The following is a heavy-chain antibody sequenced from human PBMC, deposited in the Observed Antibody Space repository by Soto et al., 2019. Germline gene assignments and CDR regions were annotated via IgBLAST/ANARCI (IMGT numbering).Heavy chain of an antibody. D-gene: IGHD5-12*01. V-gene: IGHV4-30-2*01. Sequence: QLQLQESGSGLVKPSQTLSLTCAVSGGAISSGGYSWSWIRQPPGKGLEWIGYIYHSGSTHCNPSLKSRVTISVDRSKNQFSLKLSSVTAADMAVYYCAAGGGLPRYSWGQGTLVTVSS. CDR2: IYHSGST. CDR3: AAGGGLPRYS. CDR1: GGAISSGGYS. J-gene: IGHJ4*02.